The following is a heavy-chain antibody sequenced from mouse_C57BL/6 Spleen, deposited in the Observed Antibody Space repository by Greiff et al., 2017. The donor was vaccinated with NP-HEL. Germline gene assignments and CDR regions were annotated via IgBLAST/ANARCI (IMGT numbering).Heavy chain of an antibody. D-gene: IGHD2-3*01. J-gene: IGHJ4*01. Sequence: QVTLKVSGPGILQPSQSLSLSCSFSGFSLSTSGMGLIWIRQPSGKGLEWLAPLYCDDDNRYNPSLTSEPTISNDNSRNQVFLKITSVDTADTATYYCARDGYYAMDYWGQGTSVTVSS. CDR3: ARDGYYAMDY. V-gene: IGHV8-12*01. CDR2: LYCDDDN. CDR1: GFSLSTSGMG.